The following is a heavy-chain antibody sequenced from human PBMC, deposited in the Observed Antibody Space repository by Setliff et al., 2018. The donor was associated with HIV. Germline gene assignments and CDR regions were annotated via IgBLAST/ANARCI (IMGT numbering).Heavy chain of an antibody. J-gene: IGHJ4*02. CDR1: GGSMNNYY. CDR2: IYENAYA. D-gene: IGHD3-10*01. V-gene: IGHV4-59*01. CDR3: ARAQMHRGVVSWSLYYFDY. Sequence: SETLSLTCAVSGGSMNNYYWNWIRQTPGKGLEWIGYIYENAYAHYTVSLRSRVTVSMGTSKNQFSLTLRSVTAADRAVYYCARAQMHRGVVSWSLYYFDYWGQGALVTVSS.